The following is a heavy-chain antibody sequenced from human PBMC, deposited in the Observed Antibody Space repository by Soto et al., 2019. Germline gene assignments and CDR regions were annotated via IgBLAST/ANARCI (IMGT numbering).Heavy chain of an antibody. CDR1: GYTFTGYY. D-gene: IGHD3-22*01. Sequence: ASVKVSCKASGYTFTGYYMHWVRQAPGQGLEWMGWINPNSGGTNYAQKIQGWVTMTRDTSISTAYMELSRLRSDDTAVYYCARGYYDSSGYYYWGSYYYYGMDVWGQGTTVTVSS. V-gene: IGHV1-2*04. J-gene: IGHJ6*02. CDR3: ARGYYDSSGYYYWGSYYYYGMDV. CDR2: INPNSGGT.